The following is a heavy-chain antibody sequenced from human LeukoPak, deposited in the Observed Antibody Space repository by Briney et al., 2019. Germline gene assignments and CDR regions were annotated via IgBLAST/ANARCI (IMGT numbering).Heavy chain of an antibody. CDR3: ARDPGMVTTPYYYGMTS. Sequence: ASVKVSCKASGYTFTSYGISWVRQAPGQGLEWMGWISAYNGNTNYAQKLQGRVTMTTDTSTSTAYMELRSLRSDDTAVYYCARDPGMVTTPYYYGMTSGAKGPRSPSP. CDR2: ISAYNGNT. CDR1: GYTFTSYG. V-gene: IGHV1-18*01. D-gene: IGHD4-23*01. J-gene: IGHJ6*02.